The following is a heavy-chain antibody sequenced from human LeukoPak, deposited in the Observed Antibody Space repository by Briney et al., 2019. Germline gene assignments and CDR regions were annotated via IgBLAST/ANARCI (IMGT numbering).Heavy chain of an antibody. D-gene: IGHD6-13*01. J-gene: IGHJ5*02. CDR1: GFTFSDYS. CDR3: AKGAAAGKVDWFDP. V-gene: IGHV3-23*01. CDR2: LTGYGGA. Sequence: QPGGSLRLSCAASGFTFSDYSMNWVRQAPGKGLQWISTLTGYGGAYYADSGEGRFIISRDISKNTMFLQMYSLRAEDTAVYYCAKGAAAGKVDWFDPWGQGTLVTVSS.